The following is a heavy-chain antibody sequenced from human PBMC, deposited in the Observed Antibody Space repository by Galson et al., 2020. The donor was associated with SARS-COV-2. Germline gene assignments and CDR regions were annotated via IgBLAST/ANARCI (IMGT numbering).Heavy chain of an antibody. D-gene: IGHD3-22*01. CDR1: GFTFNNYG. CDR3: ARASRDSSGYNGWFDP. V-gene: IGHV3-30*03. J-gene: IGHJ5*02. Sequence: GESLKISCLASGFTFNNYGMHWVRQAPGRGLEWVAVMSDDGTKKFYTDSVRGRFTISRDNSKNTLFMQMNSLRPDDTAVYYCARASRDSSGYNGWFDPWGQGTLVTVSS. CDR2: MSDDGTKK.